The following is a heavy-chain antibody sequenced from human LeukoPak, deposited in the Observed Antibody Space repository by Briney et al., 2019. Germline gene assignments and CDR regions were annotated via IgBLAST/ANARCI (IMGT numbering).Heavy chain of an antibody. CDR2: INSDGSST. D-gene: IGHD6-19*01. V-gene: IGHV3-74*01. CDR3: ARGGGSSGWDY. Sequence: GSLRLSCAASGFTFSSYWMHWVRQAPGKGLVWVSRINSDGSSTSYADSVKGRFTISRDNAKNTLYLQMNCLRAEDTAVYYCARGGGSSGWDYWGQGTLVTVSS. J-gene: IGHJ4*02. CDR1: GFTFSSYW.